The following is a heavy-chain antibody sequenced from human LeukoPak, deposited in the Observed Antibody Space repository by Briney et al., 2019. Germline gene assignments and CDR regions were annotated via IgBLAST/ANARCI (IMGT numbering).Heavy chain of an antibody. D-gene: IGHD3-3*01. J-gene: IGHJ5*02. CDR2: IYSGGST. Sequence: GGSLRLSCAASGFTVSSNYMSWVRQAPGKGLEWVSVIYSGGSTYYADSVKGRFTISRDNSKNTLYLQMNSLRAEDTAVYYCARDGSPRITIFGVVNNWFDPWGQGTLVTVSS. CDR3: ARDGSPRITIFGVVNNWFDP. CDR1: GFTVSSNY. V-gene: IGHV3-53*01.